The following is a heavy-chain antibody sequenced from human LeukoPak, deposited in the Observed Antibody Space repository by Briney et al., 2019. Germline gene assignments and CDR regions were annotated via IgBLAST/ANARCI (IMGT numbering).Heavy chain of an antibody. V-gene: IGHV4-4*09. J-gene: IGHJ5*02. CDR2: IYTSGST. Sequence: SETLSLTCTVSGGSISSYYWSWIRQPPGKGLEWIGYIYTSGSTNYNPSLKSRVTISVDTSKNQFSLKLSSVTAADTAVYYCARHVAARTVWFDPWGQGTLVTVSS. CDR1: GGSISSYY. D-gene: IGHD6-6*01. CDR3: ARHVAARTVWFDP.